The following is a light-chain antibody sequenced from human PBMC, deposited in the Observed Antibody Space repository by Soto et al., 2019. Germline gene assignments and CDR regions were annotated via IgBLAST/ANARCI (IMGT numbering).Light chain of an antibody. CDR1: QSISTW. CDR2: KAS. J-gene: IGKJ2*01. Sequence: DIQLIQSPSTMSASVGDRVTITCRASQSISTWLAWYQQKPGTAPKLLIHKASTLESGVPSRFSGSRSGTEFTLTVSSLQPDDFATYYCQQYNDSFPYTFGQGTKVDIK. V-gene: IGKV1-5*03. CDR3: QQYNDSFPYT.